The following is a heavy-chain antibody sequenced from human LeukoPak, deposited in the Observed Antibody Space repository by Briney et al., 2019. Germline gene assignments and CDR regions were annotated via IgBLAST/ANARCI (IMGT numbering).Heavy chain of an antibody. CDR1: GFTFSSYG. V-gene: IGHV3-33*01. CDR3: ARGTMSVVVAATDYYYGMDV. J-gene: IGHJ6*04. Sequence: PGRSLRLSCAASGFTFSSYGMHWVRQAPGKGLEWVAVIWYDGSSKYYADSVKGRFTISRDNSKNTLYLQMNSLRAEDTAVYYCARGTMSVVVAATDYYYGMDVWGKGTTVTVSS. D-gene: IGHD2-15*01. CDR2: IWYDGSSK.